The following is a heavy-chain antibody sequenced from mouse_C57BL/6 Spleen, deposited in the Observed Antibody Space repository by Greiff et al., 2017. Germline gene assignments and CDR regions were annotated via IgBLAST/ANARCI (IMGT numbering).Heavy chain of an antibody. Sequence: DVKLVESGGGLVQPKGSLQLSCAASGFSFNTYAMNWVRQAPGKGLEWVARIRSKSNNYATYYADSGKDRFTISRDDSESMLYLQMNNLKTEDTAMYYCVRHGDYGNYVYYAMDYWGQGTSVTVSS. J-gene: IGHJ4*01. CDR1: GFSFNTYA. CDR3: VRHGDYGNYVYYAMDY. D-gene: IGHD2-1*01. V-gene: IGHV10-1*01. CDR2: IRSKSNNYAT.